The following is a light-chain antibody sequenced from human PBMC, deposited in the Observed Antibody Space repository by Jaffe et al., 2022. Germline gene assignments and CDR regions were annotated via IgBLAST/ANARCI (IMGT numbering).Light chain of an antibody. CDR2: DNN. Sequence: QSVLTQPPSVSAAPGQKVTISCSGSSSNIGNNYVSWYRQFPGTAPKLLIYDNNKRPSGIPDRFSGSKSGTSATLGITGLQTGDEADYYCGTWDSSLSGGVFGTGTKVTVL. CDR3: GTWDSSLSGGV. CDR1: SSNIGNNY. V-gene: IGLV1-51*01. J-gene: IGLJ1*01.